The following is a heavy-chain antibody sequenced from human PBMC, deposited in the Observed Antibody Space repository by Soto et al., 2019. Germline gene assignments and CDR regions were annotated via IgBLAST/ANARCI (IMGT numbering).Heavy chain of an antibody. CDR3: AKEYSRSSGVLRYFDY. Sequence: GGSLRLSCAASGFTFSSYGMHWVRQAPGKGLEWVAVISYDGSNKYYADSVKGRFTISRDNSKNTLYLQMNSLRAEDTAVYYCAKEYSRSSGVLRYFDYWGQGTLVTVSS. CDR1: GFTFSSYG. V-gene: IGHV3-30*18. D-gene: IGHD6-6*01. CDR2: ISYDGSNK. J-gene: IGHJ4*02.